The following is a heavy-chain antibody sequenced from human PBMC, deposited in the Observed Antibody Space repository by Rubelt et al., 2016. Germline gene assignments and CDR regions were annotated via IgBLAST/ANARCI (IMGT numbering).Heavy chain of an antibody. CDR1: GGSFSGYY. CDR3: ARSSGYDYVYDY. D-gene: IGHD5-12*01. CDR2: INHGGST. Sequence: QVQLQQWGAGLLKPSETLSLTCAVYGGSFSGYYWTWIRQPPGKGLEWIGEINHGGSTNHNPSLKSRVTIAVDTSKNQISLKLRSGTAADTAIYYCARSSGYDYVYDYWGQGTLVTVSS. J-gene: IGHJ4*02. V-gene: IGHV4-34*01.